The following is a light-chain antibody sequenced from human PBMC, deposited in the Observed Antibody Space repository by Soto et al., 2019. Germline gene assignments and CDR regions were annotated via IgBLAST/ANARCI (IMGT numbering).Light chain of an antibody. CDR3: QQRAKWPST. CDR2: GAS. V-gene: IGKV3D-20*02. Sequence: EIVLTQSPGTLSLSPGERATLSCRASQSVSSNSLAWYQQKPGQAPRLLIYGASSRATGIPDRFSGSGSGTDFSLTITSLEPQDFAVYYCQQRAKWPSTFGPGTKVE. J-gene: IGKJ2*02. CDR1: QSVSSNS.